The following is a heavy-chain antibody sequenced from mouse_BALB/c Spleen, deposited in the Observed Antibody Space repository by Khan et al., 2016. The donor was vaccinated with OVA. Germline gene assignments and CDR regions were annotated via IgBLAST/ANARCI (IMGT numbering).Heavy chain of an antibody. Sequence: QIQLVQSGPELKKPGETVKISCKASGYTFTNYGMNWVKQSPGKGLKWMGWINTYTGEPTYADDFKGRFAFSLETSATTAYLQIHNLRNEDTATXVCARMKPYWYFDVWGAGTTVTVSS. V-gene: IGHV9-3-1*01. CDR3: ARMKPYWYFDV. CDR2: INTYTGEP. CDR1: GYTFTNYG. J-gene: IGHJ1*01.